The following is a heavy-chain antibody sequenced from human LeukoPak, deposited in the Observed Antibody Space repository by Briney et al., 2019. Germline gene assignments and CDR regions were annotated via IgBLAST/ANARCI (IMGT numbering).Heavy chain of an antibody. CDR1: GFTFSDIY. J-gene: IGHJ4*02. D-gene: IGHD1-1*01. V-gene: IGHV3-11*04. CDR2: ISGNGGVI. CDR3: ARDPRTVRI. Sequence: GGSLRLSCAASGFTFSDIYMTWVRQAPGKGLEWLSYISGNGGVIQYADSVKGRFTISRDNAKNLLYLQMDSLRVEDTAIYYCARDPRTVRIWGQGTLVTVSS.